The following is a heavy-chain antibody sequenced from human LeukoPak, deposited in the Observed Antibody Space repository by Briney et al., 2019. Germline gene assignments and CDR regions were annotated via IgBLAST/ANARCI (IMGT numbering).Heavy chain of an antibody. J-gene: IGHJ4*02. D-gene: IGHD3-3*01. Sequence: PSQTLSLTCTVSGASIGSDEYYWSWILQVPGKGLEWIGYVHNSGTTFYNPSLKSRVIISVDTSKDQFSLRLDSVTAADTAVYFCARGGVIILRTIYDYFDYWGQGTLVSVST. CDR2: VHNSGTT. V-gene: IGHV4-31*03. CDR1: GASIGSDEYY. CDR3: ARGGVIILRTIYDYFDY.